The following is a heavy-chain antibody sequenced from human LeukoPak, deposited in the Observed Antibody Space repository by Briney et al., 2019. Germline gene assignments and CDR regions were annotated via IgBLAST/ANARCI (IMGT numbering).Heavy chain of an antibody. CDR2: ISISSNYI. CDR3: ARDFRFHDDY. V-gene: IGHV3-21*01. J-gene: IGHJ4*02. Sequence: GGSLRLSCAASGFTFSRYSMNWVRQAPGKGLEWVSSISISSNYIYYADSVKGRFTISRDNAKNSLYLQMNSLRADVTAVYYCARDFRFHDDYWGEGTLVTVSS. CDR1: GFTFSRYS.